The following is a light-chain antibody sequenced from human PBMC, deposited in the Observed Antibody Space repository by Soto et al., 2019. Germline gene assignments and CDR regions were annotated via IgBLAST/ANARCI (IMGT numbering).Light chain of an antibody. Sequence: ELVLTQSPGTLSLSPGERATLSCRASQSVNTKYLAWYQQKPGQAPRLLIYGVSSRATGIPDRFSGSGSGKDFILTISRVEPEDFAVYYCQQFGTSPLVTFGPGTKVDIK. CDR2: GVS. V-gene: IGKV3-20*01. CDR1: QSVNTKY. J-gene: IGKJ3*01. CDR3: QQFGTSPLVT.